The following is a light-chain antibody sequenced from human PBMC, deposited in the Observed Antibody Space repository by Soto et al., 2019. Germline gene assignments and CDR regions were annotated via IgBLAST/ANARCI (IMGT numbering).Light chain of an antibody. V-gene: IGLV2-14*01. CDR1: SSDVGGYNF. CDR2: DVS. CDR3: SSYTTSSTYV. Sequence: QSVLSQPASVSGSPGQSISISCTGTSSDVGGYNFVSWFQQHPGKASKLIIYDVSNRPSGVSNHFSGSKSGNTASLTISGLQAEDEADYYCSSYTTSSTYVFGTGTKVTVL. J-gene: IGLJ1*01.